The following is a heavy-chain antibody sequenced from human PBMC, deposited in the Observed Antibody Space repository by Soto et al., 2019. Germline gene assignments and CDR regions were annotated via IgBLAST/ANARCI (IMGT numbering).Heavy chain of an antibody. CDR1: GYTFTGYY. D-gene: IGHD5-18*01. V-gene: IGHV1-2*02. Sequence: ASVKVSCKASGYTFTGYYMHWVRQAPGQGLEWMGWINPNSGGTNYAQKFQGRVTMTRDTSISTAYMELSRLRSDDTAVYYCATPFPIQLWTYFDCWGQGTLVTVSS. CDR3: ATPFPIQLWTYFDC. J-gene: IGHJ4*02. CDR2: INPNSGGT.